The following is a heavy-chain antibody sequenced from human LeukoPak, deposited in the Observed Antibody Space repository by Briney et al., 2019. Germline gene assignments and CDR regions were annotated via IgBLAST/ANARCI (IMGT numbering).Heavy chain of an antibody. D-gene: IGHD1-26*01. V-gene: IGHV1-69*01. Sequence: VASVKVSCKASGGTFSSYAISWVRQAPGQGLEWMGGIIPIFGTANYAQKFQGRVTITADESTSTAYMELSSLRSEDTAVYYCATVIVGATYYFDYWGQGTLVTVSS. CDR1: GGTFSSYA. CDR2: IIPIFGTA. J-gene: IGHJ4*02. CDR3: ATVIVGATYYFDY.